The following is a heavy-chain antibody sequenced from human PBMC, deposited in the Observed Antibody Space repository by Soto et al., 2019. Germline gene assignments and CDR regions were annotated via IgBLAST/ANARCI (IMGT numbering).Heavy chain of an antibody. D-gene: IGHD5-12*01. CDR1: GFTFSSHA. J-gene: IGHJ4*02. CDR3: CRGAYTCGYYYFDY. V-gene: IGHV3-33*01. CDR2: IWFDGSNK. Sequence: GGSLRLSCASSGFTFSSHAMHWVRQAPGKGLEWVANIWFDGSNKNYADSVKGRFTISRDNSKNTLFQQVNSLRAEDTTIYYCCRGAYTCGYYYFDYWGQGTLVTVSS.